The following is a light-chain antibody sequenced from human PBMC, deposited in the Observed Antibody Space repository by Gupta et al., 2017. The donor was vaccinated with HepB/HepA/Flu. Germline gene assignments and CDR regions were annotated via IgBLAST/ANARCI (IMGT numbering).Light chain of an antibody. V-gene: IGKV4-1*01. Sequence: DAVLTQSPDSLAVSLGERATISCKSSRNLVYSSNNKNFLAWYQQQPGQPPKLLIYWASTRESGVPDRFSGSGSGKDFALTSSGLQPDDAALYDCQQYFTTSSFGGGTRVEIK. J-gene: IGKJ4*01. CDR3: QQYFTTSS. CDR2: WAS. CDR1: RNLVYSSNNKNF.